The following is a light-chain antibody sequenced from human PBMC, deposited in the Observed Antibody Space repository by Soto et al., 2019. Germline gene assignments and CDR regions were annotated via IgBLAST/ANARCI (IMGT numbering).Light chain of an antibody. CDR2: GNG. V-gene: IGLV1-40*01. Sequence: QSVLTQPPSVSGAPGQRVTISCTGSSSNIGAGYDVHWYQQLPGTAPKLLIFGNGNRPSGVPDRFSGSKSDTSASLAITGLQAEDEADYYCQSYDSSLSGFYVFGTGTNVTVL. J-gene: IGLJ1*01. CDR1: SSNIGAGYD. CDR3: QSYDSSLSGFYV.